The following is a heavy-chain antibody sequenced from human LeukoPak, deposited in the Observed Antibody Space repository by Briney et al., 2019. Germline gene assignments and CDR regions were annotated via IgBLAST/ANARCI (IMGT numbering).Heavy chain of an antibody. V-gene: IGHV1-46*01. D-gene: IGHD6-6*01. J-gene: IGHJ4*02. CDR3: ARKGSSSCFDY. Sequence: ASVKVSCKASGYTFIGYQMHWVRQAPGQGLEWMGIINPTGGSTSHAQKFQGRVTMTRDTSTSTVYMELSSLRSEDTAVYYCARKGSSSCFDYWGQGTLVTVSS. CDR2: INPTGGST. CDR1: GYTFIGYQ.